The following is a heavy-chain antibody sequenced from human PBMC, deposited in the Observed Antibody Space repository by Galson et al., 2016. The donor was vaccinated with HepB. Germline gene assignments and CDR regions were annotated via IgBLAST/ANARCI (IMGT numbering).Heavy chain of an antibody. V-gene: IGHV1-18*01. CDR3: ARDPSPRYYDASGYYLDS. D-gene: IGHD3-22*01. CDR2: ISAYTGNT. J-gene: IGHJ4*02. CDR1: GDTFPNDA. Sequence: SVKVSCKASGDTFPNDAFTWVRQAPGQGLEWMGWISAYTGNTYYAQKFQGRVTMTTDASTSTAYMELRTLRSADTALYYCARDPSPRYYDASGYYLDSWGQGTLVTVSS.